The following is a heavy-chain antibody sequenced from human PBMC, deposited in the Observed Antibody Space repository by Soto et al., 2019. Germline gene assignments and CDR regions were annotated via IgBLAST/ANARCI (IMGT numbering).Heavy chain of an antibody. D-gene: IGHD3-10*01. CDR2: IIPILGIA. CDR1: GYTFTSYA. J-gene: IGHJ5*02. Sequence: ASVKVSCNASGYTFTSYAMHWVRQAPGQRLEWMGRIIPILGIANYAQKFQGRVTITADKSTSTAYMELSSLRSEDTAVYYCAREGAPDYYGSVTDPWGQGTLVTVSS. CDR3: AREGAPDYYGSVTDP. V-gene: IGHV1-69*04.